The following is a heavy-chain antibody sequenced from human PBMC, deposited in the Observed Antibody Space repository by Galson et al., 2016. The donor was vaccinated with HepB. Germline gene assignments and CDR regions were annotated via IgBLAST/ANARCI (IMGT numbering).Heavy chain of an antibody. CDR3: ARGSGWLLDR. CDR2: ICWDDNE. Sequence: PALVKPTQTLTLTCTFSGFSLSTSAVGVGWIRQAPGKAPEWLAFICWDDNEHYSPSLESRLTITKDTSKNQVVLTMTNMDPVDTGTYYCARGSGWLLDRWGQGTLVTVSS. CDR1: GFSLSTSAVG. V-gene: IGHV2-5*02. J-gene: IGHJ5*02. D-gene: IGHD6-19*01.